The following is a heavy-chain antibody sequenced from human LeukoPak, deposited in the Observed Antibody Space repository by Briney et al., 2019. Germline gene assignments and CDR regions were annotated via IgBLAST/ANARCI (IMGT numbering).Heavy chain of an antibody. CDR2: IWYDGSNK. Sequence: GGSLSLSCGASGFTFSSYGMHWVRQAPGKGREWVAVIWYDGSNKYYADSVKGRLTISRDNSKNTLYLQMNSLRAEGTAVYYCARDPPLGSCSTISCPHLDYWGQGTLVTVSS. CDR3: ARDPPLGSCSTISCPHLDY. CDR1: GFTFSSYG. J-gene: IGHJ4*02. V-gene: IGHV3-33*01. D-gene: IGHD2-2*01.